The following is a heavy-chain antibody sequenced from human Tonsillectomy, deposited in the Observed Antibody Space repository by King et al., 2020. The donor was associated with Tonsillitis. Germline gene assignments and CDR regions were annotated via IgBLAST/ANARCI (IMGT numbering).Heavy chain of an antibody. D-gene: IGHD3-22*01. CDR2: ISYDGNNK. V-gene: IGHV3-30*18. CDR3: AKDEGSSGYTDAFDI. CDR1: GFTFRNYG. J-gene: IGHJ3*02. Sequence: QLVQSGGGVVQPGRSLRLSCAASGFTFRNYGMHWVRQAPGKGLEWVAVISYDGNNKYYADSVKGRFTISRDNSKNTVYLQMNSLRAEDTAVYYCAKDEGSSGYTDAFDILGQGTMVTVSS.